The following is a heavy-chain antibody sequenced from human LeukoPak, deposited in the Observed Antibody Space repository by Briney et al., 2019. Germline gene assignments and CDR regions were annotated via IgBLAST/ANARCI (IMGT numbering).Heavy chain of an antibody. D-gene: IGHD2-8*01. CDR3: ARDGGNGSFNRYFRH. CDR2: IHYFGLKT. J-gene: IGHJ1*01. V-gene: IGHV3-30*02. Sequence: GGSQRLTCAGSGYTFSSYGIHWVRQAPGKGLERVAFIHYFGLKTNYGDSVKGRFTISRDNSEKTVYLQMNRVTQEDTAIYYCARDGGNGSFNRYFRHWGQGALVIVSS. CDR1: GYTFSSYG.